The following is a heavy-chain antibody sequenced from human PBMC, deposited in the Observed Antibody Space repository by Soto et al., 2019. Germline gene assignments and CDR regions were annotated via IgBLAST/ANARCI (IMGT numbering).Heavy chain of an antibody. D-gene: IGHD3-22*01. CDR2: ISGTGIST. V-gene: IGHV3-23*01. Sequence: GGSLRLSCAASGFTFSIYAMIWVRQAPGKGLEWVSAISGTGISTYYADSVKGRFTISRDNAKNSLYLQMNSLRAEDTAVYYCARDQLYYNDISGRPLNAFDVWGQGTMVTVSS. CDR3: ARDQLYYNDISGRPLNAFDV. CDR1: GFTFSIYA. J-gene: IGHJ3*01.